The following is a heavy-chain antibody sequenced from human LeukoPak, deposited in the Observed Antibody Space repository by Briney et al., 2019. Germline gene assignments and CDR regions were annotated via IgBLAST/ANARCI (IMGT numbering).Heavy chain of an antibody. Sequence: SETLSLTCGVKGDSFRGYFWNWIRQTAGKGLEWIGRINHGGSTTYNPSLKSRVTLSVDSSKNQFSLSLTSMTAADTAMYYCARERITVGRPFDLWGQGTLVSVSS. CDR1: GDSFRGYF. CDR3: ARERITVGRPFDL. J-gene: IGHJ4*02. V-gene: IGHV4-34*01. D-gene: IGHD1-26*01. CDR2: INHGGST.